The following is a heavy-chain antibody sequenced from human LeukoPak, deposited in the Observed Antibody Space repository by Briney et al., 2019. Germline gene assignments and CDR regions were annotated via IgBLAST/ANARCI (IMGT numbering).Heavy chain of an antibody. CDR2: VNPNSGNT. CDR3: ARSFEVVAATGPAFDI. Sequence: ASVKVSCKASGYTFTSYDINWVRQATGQGLEWMGWVNPNSGNTGYAQKFQGRVTMSRDTSTSTAYMELSSLRSEDTAVYYCARSFEVVAATGPAFDIWGQGTMVTVSS. CDR1: GYTFTSYD. J-gene: IGHJ3*02. V-gene: IGHV1-8*01. D-gene: IGHD2-15*01.